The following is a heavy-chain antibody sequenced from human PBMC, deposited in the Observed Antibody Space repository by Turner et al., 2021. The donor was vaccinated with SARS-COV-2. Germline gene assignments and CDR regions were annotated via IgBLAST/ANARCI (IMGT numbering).Heavy chain of an antibody. Sequence: VLQADTGGGLTQPGGSMRLSCAPSGFTVSSNYMSWVRQAAGKGLEWVSVISSGDNTYYADSVKGRFTISRDNSKNTLYLQMNSLGAEDTAVYYCARGGEFQLLHYYGMDVWGQGTTVTVSS. D-gene: IGHD2-2*01. CDR2: ISSGDNT. V-gene: IGHV3-53*02. CDR3: ARGGEFQLLHYYGMDV. CDR1: GFTVSSNY. J-gene: IGHJ6*02.